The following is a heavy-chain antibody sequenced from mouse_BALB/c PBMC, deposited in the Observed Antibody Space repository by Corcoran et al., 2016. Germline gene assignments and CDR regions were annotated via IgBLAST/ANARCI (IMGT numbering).Heavy chain of an antibody. CDR2: INPGSGGT. Sequence: QVQLQQSGVELVRPGTSVKVSCKASGYAFTNYLIEWVKQRPGQGLEWIGVINPGSGGTNYNEKFKGKATLTADKSSSTAYMQLSSLTSDDSAVYFCARGATASYAMDYWGQGTSVTVSS. CDR1: GYAFTNYL. V-gene: IGHV1-54*01. D-gene: IGHD1-2*01. CDR3: ARGATASYAMDY. J-gene: IGHJ4*01.